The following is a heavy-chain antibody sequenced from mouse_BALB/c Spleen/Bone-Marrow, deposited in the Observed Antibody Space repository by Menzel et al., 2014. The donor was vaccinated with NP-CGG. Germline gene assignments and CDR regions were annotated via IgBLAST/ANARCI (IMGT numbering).Heavy chain of an antibody. V-gene: IGHV14-3*02. D-gene: IGHD4-1*01. Sequence: VTLKVCGAELVKPGASVKLSCTASGFNIKDTYMHWVKQRPEQGLEWIGRIDPANDNTQYDPKFQDKATITADTSSNTAYLQLSSLTSEGTAVYYCAPLTGTFDYWGQGTTLTVSS. CDR1: GFNIKDTY. J-gene: IGHJ2*01. CDR3: APLTGTFDY. CDR2: IDPANDNT.